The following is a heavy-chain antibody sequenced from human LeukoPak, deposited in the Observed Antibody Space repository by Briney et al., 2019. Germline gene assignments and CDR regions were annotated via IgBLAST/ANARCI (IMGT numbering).Heavy chain of an antibody. D-gene: IGHD4-17*01. V-gene: IGHV1-69*05. CDR3: ARDRDYGDHRYFDY. J-gene: IGHJ4*02. CDR2: IIPIFGTA. CDR1: GGTFSSYA. Sequence: SVKVSCKASGGTFSSYAISWVRQAPGQGLEWMGRIIPIFGTANYAQKFQGRVTITTDESTSTAYMELSSLRSEDTAVYYCARDRDYGDHRYFDYWGRGTLVTVSS.